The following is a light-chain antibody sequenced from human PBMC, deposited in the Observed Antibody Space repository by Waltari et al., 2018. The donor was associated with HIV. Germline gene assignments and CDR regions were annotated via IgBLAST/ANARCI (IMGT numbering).Light chain of an antibody. J-gene: IGKJ2*01. CDR2: WAS. CDR3: QQYYSTPYT. Sequence: DIVMTQSPVSLAVPLGERATLNCKSTQSVLYSSNNKNYLAWYQQKPGQPPKLLIYWASTRESGVPDRFSGSGSGTDFTLTISSLQAEDVAVYYCQQYYSTPYTFGQGTKLEIK. CDR1: QSVLYSSNNKNY. V-gene: IGKV4-1*01.